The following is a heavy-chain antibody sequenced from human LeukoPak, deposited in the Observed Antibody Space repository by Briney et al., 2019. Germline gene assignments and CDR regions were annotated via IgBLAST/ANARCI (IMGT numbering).Heavy chain of an antibody. J-gene: IGHJ4*02. CDR2: ISFEGSSK. D-gene: IGHD2-2*01. V-gene: IGHV3-30*16. CDR3: AKGDCSSPSCWMDY. CDR1: GFTFSSYA. Sequence: GSLRLSCAASGFTFSSYAMDWVRQAPGKGLEWVAVISFEGSSKYYADSVKGRFTISRDDSKNTLYLQMNSLRPEDTAMYYCAKGDCSSPSCWMDYWGQGTLVTVSS.